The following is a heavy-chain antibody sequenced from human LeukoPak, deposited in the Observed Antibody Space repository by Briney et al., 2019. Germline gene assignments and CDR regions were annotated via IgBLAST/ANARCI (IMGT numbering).Heavy chain of an antibody. V-gene: IGHV3-9*01. CDR1: GFTFDDYA. CDR3: ATSRLYYHDTSGPDI. Sequence: GGSLRLSCAASGFTFDDYAMHWVRQAPGKGLEWVSGISWNSGSIGYADSVKGRFTISRDNAKNTLYLQMNSLRAEDTAVYYCATSRLYYHDTSGPDIWGQGTLVTVSS. CDR2: ISWNSGSI. D-gene: IGHD3-22*01. J-gene: IGHJ4*02.